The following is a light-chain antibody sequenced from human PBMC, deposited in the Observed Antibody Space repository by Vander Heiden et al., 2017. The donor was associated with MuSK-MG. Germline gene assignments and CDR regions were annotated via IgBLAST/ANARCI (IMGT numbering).Light chain of an antibody. Sequence: EIVLTQSPGTLSLSPGESATLSCRASQSVGRNFLAWYQQKPGQAPRLLIYEASSRATGIPDRFSGSGSGTDLALTISRLEPEDFAVYYCQQYGTSPYTFGQGTKLEIK. V-gene: IGKV3-20*01. CDR1: QSVGRNF. CDR2: EAS. CDR3: QQYGTSPYT. J-gene: IGKJ2*01.